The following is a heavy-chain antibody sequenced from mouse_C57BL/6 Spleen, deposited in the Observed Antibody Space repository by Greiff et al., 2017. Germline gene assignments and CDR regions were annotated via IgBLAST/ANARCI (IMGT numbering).Heavy chain of an antibody. CDR2: IDPSDSYT. V-gene: IGHV1-69*01. D-gene: IGHD1-3*01. Sequence: QVQLQQPGAELVMPGASVKLSCKASGYTFTSYWMHWVKQRPGQGLEWIGEIDPSDSYTNYNQKFKGKSTLTVDKSSSTAYMQLSSLTSEDSAVYYYARGDQKNSSFAYWGQGTLVTVSA. CDR1: GYTFTSYW. CDR3: ARGDQKNSSFAY. J-gene: IGHJ3*01.